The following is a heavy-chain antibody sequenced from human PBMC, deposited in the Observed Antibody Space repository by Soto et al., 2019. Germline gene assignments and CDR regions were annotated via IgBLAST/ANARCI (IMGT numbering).Heavy chain of an antibody. D-gene: IGHD3-10*01. CDR2: INTDESST. J-gene: IGHJ4*02. CDR3: ARAGEPYRVRAFDN. Sequence: EVQLVESGGGLVQPGGSLRLSCVASGFTFSNYWMHWVRQVPGKGLEWVSRINTDESSTTYADSVQGRFTVSRDNAKNTLYLQMSSLRAEDTAVYYCARAGEPYRVRAFDNWGQGTLVTVSS. CDR1: GFTFSNYW. V-gene: IGHV3-74*01.